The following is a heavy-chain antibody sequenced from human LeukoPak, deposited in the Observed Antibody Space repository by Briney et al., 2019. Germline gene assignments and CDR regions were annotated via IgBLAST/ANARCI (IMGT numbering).Heavy chain of an antibody. CDR3: ARGNYEAFGY. D-gene: IGHD1-7*01. CDR1: GGSFSGYY. J-gene: IGHJ4*02. CDR2: INHSGST. Sequence: SETLSLTCAVYGGSFSGYYWSWIRQPPGKGLEWIGEINHSGSTNYNPPLKSRVTISVDTSKNQFSLKLSSVTAADTAVYYCARGNYEAFGYWGQGTLVTVSS. V-gene: IGHV4-34*01.